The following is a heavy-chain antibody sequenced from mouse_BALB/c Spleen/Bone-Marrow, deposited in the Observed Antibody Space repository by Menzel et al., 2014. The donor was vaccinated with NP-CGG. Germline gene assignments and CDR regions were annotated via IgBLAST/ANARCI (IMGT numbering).Heavy chain of an antibody. CDR1: GCSVTSGYS. CDR2: VHYNGNT. D-gene: IGHD1-1*02. V-gene: IGHV3-1*02. Sequence: VQLQQSGPDLVKPPQSLSLTCTVTGCSVTSGYSWHWIRQFPGNKLEWLGYVHYNGNTDYNPSLRSRISITRDTSKNQFFLQLNSVTTEDTATYYCARFYGSYSYWGQGTTLTVSS. CDR3: ARFYGSYSY. J-gene: IGHJ2*01.